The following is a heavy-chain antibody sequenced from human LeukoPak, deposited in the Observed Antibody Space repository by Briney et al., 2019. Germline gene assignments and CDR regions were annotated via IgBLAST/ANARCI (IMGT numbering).Heavy chain of an antibody. CDR2: IYYSGST. Sequence: SETLSLTCTVSGGSISSYYWSWIRQPPGKGLEWIGYIYYSGSTNYNPSLKSRVTISVDTSKNQFSLKLSSVTAADTAVYYCASPGLGAEAFDIWGQGTMVTVSS. CDR3: ASPGLGAEAFDI. CDR1: GGSISSYY. V-gene: IGHV4-59*08. J-gene: IGHJ3*02.